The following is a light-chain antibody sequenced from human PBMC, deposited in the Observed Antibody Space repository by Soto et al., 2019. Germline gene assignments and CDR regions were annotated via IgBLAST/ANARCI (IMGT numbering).Light chain of an antibody. CDR3: QHYGSSPKT. Sequence: EIVLTQSPGTLSLSPGERATLCCRASQSVSSSYLAWYQQKPGQAPRLLIYGASSRATGIPDRFSGSGSGTDFTLTISRLEPEDFAMYYCQHYGSSPKTFGQGTKVDIK. V-gene: IGKV3-20*01. CDR2: GAS. J-gene: IGKJ1*01. CDR1: QSVSSSY.